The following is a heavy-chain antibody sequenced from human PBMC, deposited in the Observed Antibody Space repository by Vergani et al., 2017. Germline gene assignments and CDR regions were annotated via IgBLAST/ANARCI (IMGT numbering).Heavy chain of an antibody. J-gene: IGHJ4*02. CDR2: VSGSSATP. CDR1: GFSFPGYA. D-gene: IGHD5-12*01. V-gene: IGHV3-23*01. CDR3: TKGSRGYTGYFFDY. Sequence: EVQLLESGGGLVQPGGSLRLSCEASGFSFPGYAMSWVRQAPGKGLEWVSSVSGSSATPYYADSVKGRFIISRDNYKNTLHLQMNSLRADDTAVYYCTKGSRGYTGYFFDYWGQGTLATVSS.